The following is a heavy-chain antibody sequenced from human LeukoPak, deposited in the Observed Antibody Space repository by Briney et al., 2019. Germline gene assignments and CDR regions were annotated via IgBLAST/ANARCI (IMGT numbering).Heavy chain of an antibody. D-gene: IGHD6-6*01. CDR3: ARPAGGGQVAFRPKTNCLY. Sequence: SETLSLTCGVSGGASSVYYWTWIRQPPGKGLEWVGEVNHGGSTNYNPSLKGRVTLSLDMSKKHVSLTLNSATAADTAVYYCARPAGGGQVAFRPKTNCLYWGPGTLVVLSS. J-gene: IGHJ4*02. CDR2: VNHGGST. CDR1: GGASSVYY. V-gene: IGHV4-34*01.